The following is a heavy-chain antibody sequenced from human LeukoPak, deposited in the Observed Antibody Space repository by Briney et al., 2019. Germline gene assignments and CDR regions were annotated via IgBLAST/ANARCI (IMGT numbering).Heavy chain of an antibody. J-gene: IGHJ3*02. Sequence: GGSLRLSCAASGFTFSSYAMTWVRQAPGKGLEWVSSISGSGGSTYYADSVKGRFTISRDNSKNKLYLQMNSLRAEDTAAYYCAKGTTVTTPRAFDIWGQGTMVTVSS. V-gene: IGHV3-23*01. D-gene: IGHD4-17*01. CDR2: ISGSGGST. CDR1: GFTFSSYA. CDR3: AKGTTVTTPRAFDI.